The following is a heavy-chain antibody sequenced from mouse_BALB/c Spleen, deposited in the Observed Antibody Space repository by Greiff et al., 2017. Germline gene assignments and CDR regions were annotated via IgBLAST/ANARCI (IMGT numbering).Heavy chain of an antibody. V-gene: IGHV14-1*02. CDR1: GFNIKDYY. Sequence: EVQLQQSGAELVRPGALVKLSCKASGFNIKDYYMHWVKQRPEQGLEWIGWIDPENGNTIYDPKFQGKASITADTSSNTAYLQRSSLTSEDTAVYYRAREYGKGWFAYWGQGTLVTVSA. D-gene: IGHD2-10*02. J-gene: IGHJ3*01. CDR2: IDPENGNT. CDR3: AREYGKGWFAY.